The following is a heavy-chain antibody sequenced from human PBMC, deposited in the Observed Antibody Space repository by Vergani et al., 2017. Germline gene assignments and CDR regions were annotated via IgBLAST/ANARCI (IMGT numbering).Heavy chain of an antibody. CDR1: GGSISSGGYY. D-gene: IGHD5-12*01. V-gene: IGHV4-31*03. Sequence: QVQLQESGPGLVKPSQPLSLTCTFSGGSISSGGYYWSWIRQHPGKGLEWIGYIYYSGSTYYNPSLKSRVTISVDTSKNQFSLKLSSVTAADTAVYYCAATISYYYYYMDVWGKGTTVTVSS. J-gene: IGHJ6*03. CDR3: AATISYYYYYMDV. CDR2: IYYSGST.